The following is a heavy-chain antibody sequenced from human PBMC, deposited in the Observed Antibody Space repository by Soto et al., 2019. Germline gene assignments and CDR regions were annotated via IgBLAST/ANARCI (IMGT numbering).Heavy chain of an antibody. D-gene: IGHD2-21*02. J-gene: IGHJ4*02. CDR3: AKDPGGPRVVVTAFDY. CDR1: GFTFSNYA. CDR2: ISGSGGST. V-gene: IGHV3-23*01. Sequence: EVQLLESGGGLVQPGGSLRLSCAASGFTFSNYAMSWVRQAPGKGLEWVSAISGSGGSTYYADSVKGRFTISRDNSKNTLYLQMNSLRAEDTAVYYCAKDPGGPRVVVTAFDYWGQGTLVTVSS.